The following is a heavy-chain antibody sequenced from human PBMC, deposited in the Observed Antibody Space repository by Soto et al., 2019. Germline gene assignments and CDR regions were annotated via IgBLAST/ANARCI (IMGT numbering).Heavy chain of an antibody. V-gene: IGHV4-34*01. Sequence: SETLSLTCAVYGGSFSGYYWSWIRQPPGKGLEWIGEINHSGSTNYNPSLKSRVTISVDTSKNQFSLKLSSVTAADTAVYYCARGPQLSIDDWGQGTLVTVAS. J-gene: IGHJ4*02. CDR3: ARGPQLSIDD. CDR2: INHSGST. D-gene: IGHD2-2*01. CDR1: GGSFSGYY.